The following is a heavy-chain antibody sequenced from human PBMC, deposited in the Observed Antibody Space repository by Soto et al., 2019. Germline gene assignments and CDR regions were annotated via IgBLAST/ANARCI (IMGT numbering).Heavy chain of an antibody. CDR3: ARRYWSGGTCLLNFEA. CDR1: GGSISRGGYY. CDR2: IYYSGSN. J-gene: IGHJ5*02. D-gene: IGHD2-15*01. V-gene: IGHV4-31*03. Sequence: PSETLSLTCTVSGGSISRGGYYWSWIRQHPGKGLEWIGYIYYSGSNYYNPAVKVRVTLSVDTSKNKFSLNLRSVTVTDEAVYLYARRYWSGGTCLLNFEAWGQGXLVTVSS.